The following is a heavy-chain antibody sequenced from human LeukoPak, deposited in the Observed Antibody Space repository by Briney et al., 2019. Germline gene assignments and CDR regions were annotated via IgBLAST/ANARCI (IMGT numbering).Heavy chain of an antibody. D-gene: IGHD6-6*01. V-gene: IGHV4-61*02. Sequence: SQTLSLTCTVSGGSISSGSYYWTWIRQPAGKGLEWIGRIYTSGSTNYNPSLKSRVTISVDTSKNQFSLKLSSVTAADTAVYYCARGAMEYSSSSGFDPWGQGTLVTVSS. CDR3: ARGAMEYSSSSGFDP. J-gene: IGHJ5*02. CDR1: GGSISSGSYY. CDR2: IYTSGST.